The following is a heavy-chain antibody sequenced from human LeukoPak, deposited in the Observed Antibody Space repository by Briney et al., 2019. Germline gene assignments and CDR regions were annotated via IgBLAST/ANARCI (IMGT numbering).Heavy chain of an antibody. CDR1: GGSFSGYY. CDR2: INHSGST. D-gene: IGHD3-22*01. Sequence: PSETLSLTCAVYGGSFSGYYWSWIRQPPGKGPEWIGEINHSGSTNYNPSLKSRVTISVDTSKNQFSLKLSSVTAADTAVYYCARGQDDSSGLYYFDYWGQGTLVTVSS. CDR3: ARGQDDSSGLYYFDY. J-gene: IGHJ4*02. V-gene: IGHV4-34*01.